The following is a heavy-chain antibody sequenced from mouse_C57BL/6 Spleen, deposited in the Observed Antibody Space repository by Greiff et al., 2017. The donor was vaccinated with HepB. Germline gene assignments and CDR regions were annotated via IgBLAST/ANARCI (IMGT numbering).Heavy chain of an antibody. J-gene: IGHJ3*01. CDR1: GYSITSGYY. CDR3: ARGNSPWFAY. V-gene: IGHV3-6*01. CDR2: ISYDGSN. Sequence: EVQRVESGPGLVKPSQSLSLTCSVTGYSITSGYYWNWIRQFPGNKLEWMGYISYDGSNNYNPSLKNRISITRDTSKNQFFLKLNSVTTEDTATYYCARGNSPWFAYWGQGTLVTVSA.